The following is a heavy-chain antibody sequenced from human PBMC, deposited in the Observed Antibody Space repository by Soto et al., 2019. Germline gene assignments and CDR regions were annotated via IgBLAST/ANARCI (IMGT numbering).Heavy chain of an antibody. D-gene: IGHD2-2*01. V-gene: IGHV1-18*04. CDR1: GYTFTSYG. CDR2: ISAYNGNT. CDR3: ASSPIVVVPPGSLYYYYYGMDV. J-gene: IGHJ6*02. Sequence: ASVKVSCKASGYTFTSYGISWVRQAPGQGLEWMEWISAYNGNTNYAQKLQGRVTMTTDTSTSTAYMELRSLRSDDTAVYYCASSPIVVVPPGSLYYYYYGMDVWGQGTTVTVSS.